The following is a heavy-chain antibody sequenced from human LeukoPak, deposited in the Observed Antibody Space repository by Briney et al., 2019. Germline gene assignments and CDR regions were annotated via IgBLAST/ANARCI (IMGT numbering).Heavy chain of an antibody. CDR1: GFTFSSYG. V-gene: IGHV3-30*03. Sequence: GRSLRLSCAASGFTFSSYGLHWVRQAPGKGLEWVAVISYDGSNEYYADSVKGRFTISRDNSKNTLYMQMNSLRAEDTAVYYCARDRDDYVWGSYPAGDYWGQGTLVTVSS. CDR2: ISYDGSNE. J-gene: IGHJ4*02. CDR3: ARDRDDYVWGSYPAGDY. D-gene: IGHD3-16*02.